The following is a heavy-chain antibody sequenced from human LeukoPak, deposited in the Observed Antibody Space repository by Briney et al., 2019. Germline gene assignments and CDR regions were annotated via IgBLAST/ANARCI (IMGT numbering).Heavy chain of an antibody. V-gene: IGHV1-18*01. CDR1: GGTFSSYA. Sequence: GASVKVSCKASGGTFSSYAISWVRQAPGQGLEWMGWISAYNGDTKYAQKLQGRVTMTTDTSTSTAYMDLRSLRSDDTAVYYCARGPKYYYDSRGYFYWGQGTLVTVSS. J-gene: IGHJ4*02. D-gene: IGHD3-22*01. CDR2: ISAYNGDT. CDR3: ARGPKYYYDSRGYFY.